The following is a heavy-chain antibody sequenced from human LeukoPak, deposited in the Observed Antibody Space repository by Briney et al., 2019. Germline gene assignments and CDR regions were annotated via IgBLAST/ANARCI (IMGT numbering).Heavy chain of an antibody. CDR1: GFTFSSYG. Sequence: LPGGSLRLSCAASGFTFSSYGMHWVRQAPGKGLEWVAVISYDGSNKYYADSVKGRFTISRDNSKNTVYLQMNSLRPEDMAVYYCAKEIFSGLLYIDYWGQGTLVTVSS. CDR2: ISYDGSNK. D-gene: IGHD5-12*01. J-gene: IGHJ4*02. V-gene: IGHV3-30*18. CDR3: AKEIFSGLLYIDY.